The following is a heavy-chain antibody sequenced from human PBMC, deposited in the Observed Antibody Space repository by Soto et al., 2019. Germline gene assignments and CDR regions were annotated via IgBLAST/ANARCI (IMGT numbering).Heavy chain of an antibody. J-gene: IGHJ5*02. CDR3: AKGSPLANGGDVTCFDP. CDR1: GFAFGTSA. V-gene: IGHV3-23*01. Sequence: EVQLLESGGDLVQPGGSLRLSCAASGFAFGTSAMSWVRQVPGKGLEWVSSISAGGGSTNYAASVKGRFTVSRDNSENSLSLRMSSLGVADTAVYYCAKGSPLANGGDVTCFDPWGQGTLVNVSS. CDR2: ISAGGGST. D-gene: IGHD2-21*02.